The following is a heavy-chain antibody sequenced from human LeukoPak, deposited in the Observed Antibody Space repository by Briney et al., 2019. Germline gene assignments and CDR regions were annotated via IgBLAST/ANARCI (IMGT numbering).Heavy chain of an antibody. CDR3: ARRWAGVSGSYAFDY. CDR1: GYTFTSYY. V-gene: IGHV1-46*01. Sequence: ASVKVSCKASGYTFTSYYMHWVRQAPGQGLEWMGIINPSGGSTSYAQKFQGRVTMTRDTSTSTVCMELSSLRSEDTAVYYCARRWAGVSGSYAFDYWGQGTLVTVSS. D-gene: IGHD1-26*01. J-gene: IGHJ4*02. CDR2: INPSGGST.